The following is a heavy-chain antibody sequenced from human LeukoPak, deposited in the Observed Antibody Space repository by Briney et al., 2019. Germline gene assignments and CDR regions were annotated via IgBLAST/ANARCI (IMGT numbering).Heavy chain of an antibody. CDR2: ISYDGSNK. D-gene: IGHD3-10*01. CDR3: AKDIGDLWFGEPLDY. Sequence: GGSLRLSCAASGFTFSSYAMHWVRQAPGKGLEWVAVISYDGSNKYYADSVKGRFTISRDNSKNTLYLQMNSLRAEDTAVYYCAKDIGDLWFGEPLDYWGQGTLVTVSS. CDR1: GFTFSSYA. V-gene: IGHV3-30*04. J-gene: IGHJ4*02.